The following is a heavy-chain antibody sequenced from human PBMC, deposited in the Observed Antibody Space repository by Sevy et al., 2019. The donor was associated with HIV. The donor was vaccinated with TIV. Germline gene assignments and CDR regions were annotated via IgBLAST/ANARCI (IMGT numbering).Heavy chain of an antibody. D-gene: IGHD5-12*01. V-gene: IGHV4-59*01. J-gene: IGHJ4*02. CDR1: GGSITTYY. Sequence: SETLSLTCTVSGGSITTYYWSWIRQPPGKGLEWIGYIHHSGRTNYNPSLKSRLTISVDTSKNQFSLKLTSVTAADTAVYYCAREATGAFDYWGQGTLATVSS. CDR2: IHHSGRT. CDR3: AREATGAFDY.